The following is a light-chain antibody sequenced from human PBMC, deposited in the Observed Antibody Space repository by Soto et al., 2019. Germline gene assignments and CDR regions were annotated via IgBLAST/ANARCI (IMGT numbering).Light chain of an antibody. Sequence: DIVVTQSPATLSLSPGETATLSCRTSQTISNTYMSWFQQKPGQPPRLLIYGVSTRAAGIPARFSGSGSGTDFTLDINTLQPEDFAIYYCLQDARLPFSFGQGTKLEI. J-gene: IGKJ2*01. CDR1: QTISNTY. CDR3: LQDARLPFS. V-gene: IGKV3D-7*01. CDR2: GVS.